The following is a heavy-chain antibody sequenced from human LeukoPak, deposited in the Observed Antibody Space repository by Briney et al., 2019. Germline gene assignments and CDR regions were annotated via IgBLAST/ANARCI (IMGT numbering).Heavy chain of an antibody. V-gene: IGHV3-73*01. J-gene: IGHJ4*02. CDR3: TRRNCSGGSCYDY. CDR1: GFTFSGSA. D-gene: IGHD2-15*01. Sequence: GGSLRLSCAASGFTFSGSAMHWVRQASGKGLEWVGRIRSKANSYATAYAASAKGRFTISRDDSKNTAYLQMNSLKTEDTAVYYCTRRNCSGGSCYDYWGQGTLVTVSS. CDR2: IRSKANSYAT.